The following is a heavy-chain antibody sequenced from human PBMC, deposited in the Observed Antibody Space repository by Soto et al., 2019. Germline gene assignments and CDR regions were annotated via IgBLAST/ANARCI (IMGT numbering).Heavy chain of an antibody. D-gene: IGHD3-16*02. Sequence: ASVKVSCKASGYTFTSYAMHWARQAPGQRLEWMGWITAYNGNTNYAQKLQGRVTMTTDTSTSTAYMELRSLRSDDTAVYYCAREGPNHRLSWGQGTLVTVSS. CDR1: GYTFTSYA. CDR2: ITAYNGNT. V-gene: IGHV1-18*01. CDR3: AREGPNHRLS. J-gene: IGHJ5*02.